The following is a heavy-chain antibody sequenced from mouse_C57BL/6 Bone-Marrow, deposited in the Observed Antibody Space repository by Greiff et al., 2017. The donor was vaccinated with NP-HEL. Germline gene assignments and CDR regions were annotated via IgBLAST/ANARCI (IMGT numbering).Heavy chain of an antibody. D-gene: IGHD1-1*01. CDR3: VKAYYYGSSYGFAY. J-gene: IGHJ3*01. Sequence: QVQLKQPGAELVKPGASVKMSCKASGYTFTSYWITWVKQRPGQGLEWIGDIYPGSGSTNYNEKFKSKATLTVDTSSSTAYMQLSSLTSEDSAVYYCVKAYYYGSSYGFAYWGQGTLVTVSA. CDR1: GYTFTSYW. CDR2: IYPGSGST. V-gene: IGHV1-55*01.